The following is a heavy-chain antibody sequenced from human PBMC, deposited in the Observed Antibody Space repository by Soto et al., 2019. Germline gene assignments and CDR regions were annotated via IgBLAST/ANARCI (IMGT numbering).Heavy chain of an antibody. CDR2: FFGSGDDA. Sequence: LRLSCAATGFILRTNGVSWVRQAPGKGLEWVSSFFGSGDDAYYAGSVKGRFTISRDNSKNTLYLQMNSLRPEDTALYYCAGHGGYSYLGQGTLVTVSS. V-gene: IGHV3-23*01. CDR3: AGHGGYSY. J-gene: IGHJ4*02. CDR1: GFILRTNG. D-gene: IGHD2-21*02.